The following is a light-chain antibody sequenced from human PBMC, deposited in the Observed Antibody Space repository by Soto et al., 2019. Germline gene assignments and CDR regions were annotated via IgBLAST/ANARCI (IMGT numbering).Light chain of an antibody. V-gene: IGKV3-11*01. CDR3: QQRSNWIT. J-gene: IGKJ5*01. CDR2: DAS. CDR1: QSVSTY. Sequence: EIVLTQSPGTLSLSPGERATLSCRASQSVSTYLAWYQQKPGQAPRLLIYDASNRATGIPARFSGSGSGTEFTLTISSLEPEDFAVYYCQQRSNWITFGQGTRLEIK.